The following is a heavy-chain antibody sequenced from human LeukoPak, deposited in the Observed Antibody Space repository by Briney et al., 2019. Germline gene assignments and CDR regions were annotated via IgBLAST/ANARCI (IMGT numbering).Heavy chain of an antibody. V-gene: IGHV3-20*04. CDR3: ATLGYCTNGVCDKSPWAFDY. CDR2: INWNGGST. D-gene: IGHD2-8*01. CDR1: GFTFDDYG. J-gene: IGHJ4*02. Sequence: GGSLRLSCAASGFTFDDYGMSWVRQAPGKGLEWVSGINWNGGSTGYADSVKGRSTISRDNAKNSLYLQMNSLRAEDTALYYCATLGYCTNGVCDKSPWAFDYWGQGTLVTVSS.